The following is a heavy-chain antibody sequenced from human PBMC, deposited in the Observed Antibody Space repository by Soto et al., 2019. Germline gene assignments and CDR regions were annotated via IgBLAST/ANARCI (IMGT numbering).Heavy chain of an antibody. CDR1: GFTFDDYA. D-gene: IGHD6-19*01. J-gene: IGHJ4*02. CDR3: AKDRRGSVWVPDY. CDR2: ITWAGTST. V-gene: IGHV3-43D*04. Sequence: EVQLVESGGVVVQPGGSLRLSCAASGFTFDDYARHWVRQAPGKGLEWVSVITWAGTSTYYAESVKCRFTISRDNSKNSLYLQLNTLRPEDTAVDVCAKDRRGSVWVPDYWGQGTLVAFSA.